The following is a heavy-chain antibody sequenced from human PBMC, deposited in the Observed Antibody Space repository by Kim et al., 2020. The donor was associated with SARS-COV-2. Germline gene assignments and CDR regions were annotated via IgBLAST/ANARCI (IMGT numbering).Heavy chain of an antibody. CDR1: GGTFSSYA. V-gene: IGHV1-69*13. Sequence: SVKVSCKASGGTFSSYAISWVRQAPGQGLEWMGGIIPIFGTANYAQKFQGRVTITADESTSTAYMELSSLRSEDTAVYYCARWGENSDYYDSSGPGAFDIWGQGTMVTVSS. J-gene: IGHJ3*02. D-gene: IGHD3-22*01. CDR2: IIPIFGTA. CDR3: ARWGENSDYYDSSGPGAFDI.